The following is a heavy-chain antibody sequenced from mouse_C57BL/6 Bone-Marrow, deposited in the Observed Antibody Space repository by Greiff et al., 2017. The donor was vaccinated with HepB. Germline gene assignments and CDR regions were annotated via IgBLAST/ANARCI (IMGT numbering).Heavy chain of an antibody. D-gene: IGHD4-1*01. CDR2: IYPGSGNT. V-gene: IGHV1-76*01. CDR1: GYTFTDYY. J-gene: IGHJ2*01. Sequence: VQLQQSGAELVRPGASVKLSCKASGYTFTDYYINWVKQRPGQGLEWIARIYPGSGNTYYNEKFKGKATLTAEKSSSTAYMQLSSLTSEDSAVYFCARKAVWDYFDYWGQGTTLTVSS. CDR3: ARKAVWDYFDY.